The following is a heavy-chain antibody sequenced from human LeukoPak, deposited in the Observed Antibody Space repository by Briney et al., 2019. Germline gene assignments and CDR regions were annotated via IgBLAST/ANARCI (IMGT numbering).Heavy chain of an antibody. J-gene: IGHJ3*02. V-gene: IGHV1-8*01. D-gene: IGHD3-10*01. Sequence: ASVKVSCKASGYTFTSYDINWVRQTTGHGLEWIGWMKPNSGNTGYAQKFQGRVTMTRNTSISTAYMELSSLRSEDTAVYYCAREWRFGEFQIYDAFDIWGQGTMVTVSS. CDR3: AREWRFGEFQIYDAFDI. CDR2: MKPNSGNT. CDR1: GYTFTSYD.